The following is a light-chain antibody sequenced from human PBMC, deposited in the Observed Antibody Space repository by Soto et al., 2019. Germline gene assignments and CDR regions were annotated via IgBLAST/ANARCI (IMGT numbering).Light chain of an antibody. V-gene: IGKV3-11*01. CDR3: QQRSSWFN. CDR1: QSVGSS. J-gene: IGKJ2*01. Sequence: IVLTQSPATLSLSPGERATLSCRASQSVGSSLAWYQQKPGQPPRLLIYDASNRTTGIPARFSGSGSGTDFTLTISGLEPDDFAVYYCQQRSSWFNFGQGTKLDI. CDR2: DAS.